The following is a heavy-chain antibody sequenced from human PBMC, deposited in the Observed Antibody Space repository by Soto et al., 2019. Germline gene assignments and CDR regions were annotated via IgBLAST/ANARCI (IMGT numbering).Heavy chain of an antibody. CDR1: GFTFSSYA. V-gene: IGHV3-30-3*01. CDR2: ISYDGSNK. CDR3: AREKWPWLVLRFIFDY. Sequence: PGGSLRLSCAASGFTFSSYAMHWVRQAPGNGLEWVAVISYDGSNKYYADSVKGRFTISRDNSKNTLYLQMNSLRAEDTAVYYCAREKWPWLVLRFIFDYWGQGTLVTVSS. J-gene: IGHJ4*02. D-gene: IGHD6-19*01.